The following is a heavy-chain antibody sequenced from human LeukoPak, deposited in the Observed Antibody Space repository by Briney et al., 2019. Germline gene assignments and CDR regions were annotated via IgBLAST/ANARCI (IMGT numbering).Heavy chain of an antibody. Sequence: GGSLRLSCADSGCTFSDYYMSWIRQAPGKGLEWVSYISSSGSTIYYADSVKGRFTISRDNAKNSLYLQMNSLRAEDTAVYYCARDEEQWLIPDYWGQGTLVTVSS. CDR3: ARDEEQWLIPDY. D-gene: IGHD6-19*01. CDR2: ISSSGSTI. J-gene: IGHJ4*02. V-gene: IGHV3-11*01. CDR1: GCTFSDYY.